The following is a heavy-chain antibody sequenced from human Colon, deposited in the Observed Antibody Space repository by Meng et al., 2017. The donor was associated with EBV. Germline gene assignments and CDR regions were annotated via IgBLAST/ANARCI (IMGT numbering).Heavy chain of an antibody. CDR1: GGASSSGYYY. Sequence: QVQLRASGPGPVQTEHALSLPCTGSGGASSSGYYYWSWIRQPPGKGLELIGHIYYSGSTSYNPSLKSRVTISVDTSNNQFSLKLSSVTAADTAVYYCARVGWRQWSFDLWGRGTLVTVSS. J-gene: IGHJ2*01. D-gene: IGHD5-18*01. CDR3: ARVGWRQWSFDL. V-gene: IGHV4-30-4*01. CDR2: IYYSGST.